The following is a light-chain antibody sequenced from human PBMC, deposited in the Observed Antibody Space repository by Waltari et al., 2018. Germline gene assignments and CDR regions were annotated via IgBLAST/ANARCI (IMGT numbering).Light chain of an antibody. J-gene: IGKJ1*01. CDR3: QQYNVWPPWT. V-gene: IGKV3-15*01. Sequence: EVVMTQSPATLSVSPGERATLSCRASQGIHSDLAWYQLKPGQPPRLLIYSASTRATGVPARFTGSGSGTEFTLTVSSLQPEDSAVYYCQQYNVWPPWTFGQGTKVEIK. CDR2: SAS. CDR1: QGIHSD.